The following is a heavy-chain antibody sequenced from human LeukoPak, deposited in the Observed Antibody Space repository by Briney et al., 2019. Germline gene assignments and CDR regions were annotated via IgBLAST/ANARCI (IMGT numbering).Heavy chain of an antibody. CDR3: ARSHYDFWSGSERRAGENWFDP. CDR1: GGSISSYY. V-gene: IGHV4-59*01. D-gene: IGHD3-3*01. Sequence: PSETLSLTCTVSGGSISSYYWSWIRQPPGKGLEWIGYIYYSGSTNYNPSLKSRVTISVDTSKNQFSLKLSSVTAADTAVYYCARSHYDFWSGSERRAGENWFDPWGQGTLVTVSS. J-gene: IGHJ5*02. CDR2: IYYSGST.